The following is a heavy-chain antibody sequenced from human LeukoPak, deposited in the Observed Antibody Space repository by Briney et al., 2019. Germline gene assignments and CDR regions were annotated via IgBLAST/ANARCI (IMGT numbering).Heavy chain of an antibody. CDR1: GYTFTSYG. J-gene: IGHJ3*02. V-gene: IGHV1-18*01. D-gene: IGHD1-26*01. Sequence: ASVKVSCKASGYTFTSYGISWVRRAPGQGLAWMGWISAYNGNTNYAQKLQGRVTMTPDTSTSTAYMELRSLRSGDTGVYYCARDMNSGIYSDAFDIWGQGTMVTVSS. CDR2: ISAYNGNT. CDR3: ARDMNSGIYSDAFDI.